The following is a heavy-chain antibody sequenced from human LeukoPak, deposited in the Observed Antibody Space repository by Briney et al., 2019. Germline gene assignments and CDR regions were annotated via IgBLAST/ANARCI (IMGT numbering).Heavy chain of an antibody. V-gene: IGHV3-30-3*01. J-gene: IGHJ4*02. D-gene: IGHD6-19*01. CDR3: ARGPYSSGWYFDY. CDR2: ISYDGSNK. Sequence: GALRLSCAASGFTFSSYAMHWVRQAPGKGLEWVAVISYDGSNKYYADSVKGRFTISRDNSKSTLYLQMNSLRAEDTAVYYCARGPYSSGWYFDYWGQGTLVTVSS. CDR1: GFTFSSYA.